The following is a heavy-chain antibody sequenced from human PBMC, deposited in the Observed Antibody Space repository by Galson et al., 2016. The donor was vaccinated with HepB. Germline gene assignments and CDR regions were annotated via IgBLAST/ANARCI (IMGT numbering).Heavy chain of an antibody. CDR3: TRDRLVSGWYSGPEAY. J-gene: IGHJ4*02. CDR1: GFTVSSNY. V-gene: IGHV3-49*04. Sequence: SLRLSCAASGFTVSSNYMSWVRQAPGKGLEWVGFIRSKAYGGTTEYAASVKGRFTISRDASKSIAYLQMNSLKTEDTAVYFCTRDRLVSGWYSGPEAYWGQGTLVIVSS. CDR2: IRSKAYGGTT. D-gene: IGHD6-19*01.